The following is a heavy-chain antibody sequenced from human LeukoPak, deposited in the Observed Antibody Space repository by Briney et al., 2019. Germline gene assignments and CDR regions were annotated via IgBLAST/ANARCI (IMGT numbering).Heavy chain of an antibody. Sequence: GGSLRLSCAASGFTFSTFWMHWVRQTPGKGLVWVSRISNDGSTTHYADSAKGRFTIPRDNAKNTLFLHMNSLRAEDTAVYYCNVRWGPNSDYWGQGTLVTVSS. J-gene: IGHJ4*02. D-gene: IGHD7-27*01. V-gene: IGHV3-74*01. CDR1: GFTFSTFW. CDR3: NVRWGPNSDY. CDR2: ISNDGSTT.